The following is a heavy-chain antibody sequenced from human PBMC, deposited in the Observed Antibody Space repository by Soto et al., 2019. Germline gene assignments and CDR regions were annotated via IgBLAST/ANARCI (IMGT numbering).Heavy chain of an antibody. D-gene: IGHD6-19*01. J-gene: IGHJ4*02. CDR3: AKDSSSSGWYRVSFDY. CDR1: GFTFDDYA. Sequence: EVQLVESGGGLVQPGRSLRLSCAASGFTFDDYAMHWVRQAPGKGLEWVSGISWNSGSIGYADSVKGRFTISRDNAKNTLYLQMNSLRAEDTALYYCAKDSSSSGWYRVSFDYWGQGTLGTVSS. V-gene: IGHV3-9*01. CDR2: ISWNSGSI.